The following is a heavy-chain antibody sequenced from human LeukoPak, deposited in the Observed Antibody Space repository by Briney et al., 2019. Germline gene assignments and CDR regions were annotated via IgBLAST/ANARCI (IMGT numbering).Heavy chain of an antibody. CDR3: ARDLGYESTWYYFDY. D-gene: IGHD2-2*01. V-gene: IGHV3-33*01. J-gene: IGHJ4*02. CDR1: GFTFSSYG. CDR2: IWYDGSNK. Sequence: PGGSLRLSCAASGFTFSSYGMHWVRQAPGKWLEWVAVIWYDGSNKYYADSVKGRFNISRDNSKNTLYVQMNSLRAEDTAVYYCARDLGYESTWYYFDYWGQGTLVTVSS.